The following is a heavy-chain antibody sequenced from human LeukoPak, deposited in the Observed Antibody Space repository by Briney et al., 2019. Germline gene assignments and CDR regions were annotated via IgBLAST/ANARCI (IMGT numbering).Heavy chain of an antibody. CDR3: ARDDYYYGTDV. Sequence: SETLSLTCTVSGGSISSYYWSWIRQPPGKGLEWIGYIYYSGSTNYNPSLKSRVTISVDTSKNQFSLKLSSVTAADTAVYYCARDDYYYGTDVWGQGTTVTVSS. CDR1: GGSISSYY. V-gene: IGHV4-59*01. CDR2: IYYSGST. J-gene: IGHJ6*02.